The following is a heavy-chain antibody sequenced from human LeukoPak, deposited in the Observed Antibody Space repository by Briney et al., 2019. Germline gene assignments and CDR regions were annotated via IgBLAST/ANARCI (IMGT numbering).Heavy chain of an antibody. CDR2: LFYGEST. Sequence: PSETLSLTCIVSGDSISSNRYYWGWIRQPPWKGLEWIGTLFYGESTYYNPSLKSRVTISVYPYKSQFSLNLNSVTAADTAVYYCASRKVPNGDHEKWFDPWGQGTLVTVSS. D-gene: IGHD4-17*01. CDR3: ASRKVPNGDHEKWFDP. CDR1: GDSISSNRYY. J-gene: IGHJ5*02. V-gene: IGHV4-39*01.